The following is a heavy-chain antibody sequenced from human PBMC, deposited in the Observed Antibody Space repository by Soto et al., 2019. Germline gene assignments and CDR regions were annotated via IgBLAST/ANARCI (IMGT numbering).Heavy chain of an antibody. V-gene: IGHV5-10-1*01. J-gene: IGHJ6*02. CDR3: ARWDYYSYYGMDV. CDR1: GYSFTSSW. CDR2: NDPSDSYT. Sequence: GGSLKIPCNGSGYSFTSSWISWVRQRPGKGLEWMGRNDPSDSYTNYSASFQGHVTIPADKSISTAYLQWSSLKASDTAMYYCARWDYYSYYGMDVWGQGTTVTVSS.